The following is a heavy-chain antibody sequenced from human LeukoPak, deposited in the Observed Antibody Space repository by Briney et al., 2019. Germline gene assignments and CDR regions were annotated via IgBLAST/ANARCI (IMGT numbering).Heavy chain of an antibody. CDR1: GYTFSSYG. CDR3: ARGTTVTTYLGFDY. J-gene: IGHJ4*02. V-gene: IGHV1-18*01. CDR2: IKNYNTNT. D-gene: IGHD4-17*01. Sequence: ASVKVSCKASGYTFSSYGFIWVRQAPGQGLEWMGWIKNYNTNTYYAQNFQDKVSMTIDTSTSTAYMELKSLRSDDTAVYYCARGTTVTTYLGFDYWGQGTLVTVSS.